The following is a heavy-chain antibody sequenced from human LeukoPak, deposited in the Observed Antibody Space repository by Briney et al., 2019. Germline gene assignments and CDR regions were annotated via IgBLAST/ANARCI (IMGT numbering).Heavy chain of an antibody. J-gene: IGHJ4*02. CDR3: ARGRIGAARPY. D-gene: IGHD2-15*01. Sequence: PGGSLRLSCAASGFTFSSYAMHWVRQAPGKGLEYVSAIGSNGGSTYYANSVKGRFTISRDNSKNTLYLQMGSLRAEDMAVYYCARGRIGAARPYWGQGTLVTVSS. V-gene: IGHV3-64*01. CDR1: GFTFSSYA. CDR2: IGSNGGST.